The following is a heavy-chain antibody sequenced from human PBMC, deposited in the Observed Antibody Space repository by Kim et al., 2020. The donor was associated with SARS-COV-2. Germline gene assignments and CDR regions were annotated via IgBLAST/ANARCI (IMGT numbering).Heavy chain of an antibody. D-gene: IGHD6-13*01. Sequence: ASVKGRFTLSRTNAGNSLFLQMDSLRADDTAVYYCARVGVGSSSWYYFDYWGQGMLVTVSS. CDR3: ARVGVGSSSWYYFDY. V-gene: IGHV3-11*01. J-gene: IGHJ4*02.